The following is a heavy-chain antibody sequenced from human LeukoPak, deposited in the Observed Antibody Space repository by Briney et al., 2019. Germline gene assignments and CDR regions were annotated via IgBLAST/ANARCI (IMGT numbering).Heavy chain of an antibody. CDR3: ARDSSSWSRAPLYG. J-gene: IGHJ4*02. V-gene: IGHV3-33*01. Sequence: GGSLRLSCAASGFTFSSYGMHWVRQAPGKGLEWVAVIWYDGSNKYYADSVKGRFTISRDNSKNTLYLQINSLRAEDTAVYYCARDSSSWSRAPLYGWGQGTLVTVSS. CDR2: IWYDGSNK. D-gene: IGHD6-13*01. CDR1: GFTFSSYG.